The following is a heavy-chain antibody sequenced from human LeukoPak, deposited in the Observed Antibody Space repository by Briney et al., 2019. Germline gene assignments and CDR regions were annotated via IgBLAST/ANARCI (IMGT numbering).Heavy chain of an antibody. CDR1: GFTFRNYW. CDR2: IKEDGSEK. CDR3: TREKFVDTAMVPSRGTPELGDAFDI. V-gene: IGHV3-7*05. Sequence: GGSLRLSCAASGFTFRNYWMIWVRQAPGKGLEWLGNIKEDGSEKRYADSVRGRFTISRDNAQTSLYLQMNSLRAEDTAVYYCTREKFVDTAMVPSRGTPELGDAFDIWGQGTMVTVSS. D-gene: IGHD5-18*01. J-gene: IGHJ3*02.